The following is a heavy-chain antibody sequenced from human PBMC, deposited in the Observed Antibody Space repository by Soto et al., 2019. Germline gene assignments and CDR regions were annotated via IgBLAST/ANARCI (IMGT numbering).Heavy chain of an antibody. CDR1: GGSIKKYY. D-gene: IGHD3-16*02. CDR2: IYSSGST. Sequence: PSETLSLTCTVSGGSIKKYYWNWIRQPAGKGLEWIGRIYSSGSTNYNPSLKRRVTMLVDTSTSQLSQNQNSVTAADTAVYYCAGIGEDISYRMDLWGQGTTVTVSS. CDR3: AGIGEDISYRMDL. V-gene: IGHV4-4*07. J-gene: IGHJ6*02.